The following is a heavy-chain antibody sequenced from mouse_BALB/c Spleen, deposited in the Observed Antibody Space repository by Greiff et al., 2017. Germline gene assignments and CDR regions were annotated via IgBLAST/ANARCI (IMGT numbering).Heavy chain of an antibody. D-gene: IGHD2-4*01. J-gene: IGHJ3*01. Sequence: VKLMESGPGLVAPSQSLSIPCTVSGFSLTRYGVHWVRPPPGKGLEWLGVIWAGGSTNYNSALLSRLSISKDNSKSQVFLKMNSLQTDDTAMYYCARDRDYDGSPFAYWGQGTLVTVSA. CDR2: IWAGGST. CDR3: ARDRDYDGSPFAY. V-gene: IGHV2-9*02. CDR1: GFSLTRYG.